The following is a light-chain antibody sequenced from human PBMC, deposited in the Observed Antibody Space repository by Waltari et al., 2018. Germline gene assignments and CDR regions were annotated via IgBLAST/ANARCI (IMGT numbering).Light chain of an antibody. Sequence: QSALTQPASVSGSPGPSITIPCTGTSSDLGGYNYVSWYPQPPGKTPKLMIYEVSNRPSGVSNRFSGSKSGNTASLTISGLQAEDEADYYCSSYTSSSTLGVFGGGTKLTVL. V-gene: IGLV2-14*01. CDR3: SSYTSSSTLGV. CDR1: SSDLGGYNY. CDR2: EVS. J-gene: IGLJ3*02.